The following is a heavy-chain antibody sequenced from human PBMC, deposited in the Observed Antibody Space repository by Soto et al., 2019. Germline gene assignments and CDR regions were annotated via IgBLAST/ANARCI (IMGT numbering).Heavy chain of an antibody. J-gene: IGHJ6*02. D-gene: IGHD6-19*01. CDR1: GYTFTNYG. CDR2: NSAYNGNT. CDR3: ARRQWLVGGYYYGMDI. V-gene: IGHV1-18*01. Sequence: ASVKLSCKASGYTFTNYGISWVRQAPGQGIEWMGWNSAYNGNTNYAQKLQGRVTMTTDTSTSTAYMELRSLRSYDTAVYYCARRQWLVGGYYYGMDIWG.